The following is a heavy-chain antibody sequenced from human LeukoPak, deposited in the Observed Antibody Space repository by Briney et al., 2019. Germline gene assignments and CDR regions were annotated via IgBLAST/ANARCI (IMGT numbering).Heavy chain of an antibody. CDR1: EFSVSSGY. CDR2: IYSGGTT. CDR3: AKAVTTVYYFYMDV. D-gene: IGHD4-17*01. J-gene: IGHJ6*03. Sequence: GGSLRLSCAASEFSVSSGYITWVRQAPGKGLEWVSAIYSGGTTYYAESVEGRFTISRDSSKNTVYLQMNSLRAEDTAVYYCAKAVTTVYYFYMDVWGKGTTVTISS. V-gene: IGHV3-53*01.